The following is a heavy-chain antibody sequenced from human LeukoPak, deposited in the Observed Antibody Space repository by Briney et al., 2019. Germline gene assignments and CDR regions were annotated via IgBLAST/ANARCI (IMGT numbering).Heavy chain of an antibody. CDR1: GFTFSSYW. CDR2: INSDGSST. D-gene: IGHD6-19*01. J-gene: IGHJ4*02. Sequence: GGSLRLSCAVSGFTFSSYWVHWVRQAPGKGLVWVSGINSDGSSTSYADSVKGRFTISRDNAKNTLYLQMNSLRAEDTAVYYCVREWAVAGTGFDYWGQGTLVTVSS. CDR3: VREWAVAGTGFDY. V-gene: IGHV3-74*01.